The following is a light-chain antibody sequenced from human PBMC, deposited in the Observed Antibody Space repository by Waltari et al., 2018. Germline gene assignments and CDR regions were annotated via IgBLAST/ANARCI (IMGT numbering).Light chain of an antibody. Sequence: VVLTQTPLSLPVTLGEPASISCTSSQSLVDRADGNTYLDWFLQKPGQSPKRLIFMVSHRASGVPDRFSGSGSGSDFTLQISRVEADDVGIYYCMQRMEFPLTFGGGTKVEIK. CDR3: MQRMEFPLT. CDR2: MVS. CDR1: QSLVDRADGNTY. J-gene: IGKJ4*01. V-gene: IGKV2-40*01.